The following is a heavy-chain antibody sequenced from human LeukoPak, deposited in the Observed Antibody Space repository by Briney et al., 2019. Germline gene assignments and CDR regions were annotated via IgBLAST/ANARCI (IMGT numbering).Heavy chain of an antibody. CDR2: IYYSGGT. D-gene: IGHD2-21*02. J-gene: IGHJ5*02. CDR1: GGSITGYY. V-gene: IGHV4-59*08. CDR3: ARRIVSVPAIQEGNRLDP. Sequence: SETLSLTCTVSGGSITGYYWNWIRQPPGKGLEWIAYIYYSGGTHYNPSLESRVTISVDTSKSQFSLKLSSVTAADTAVYYCARRIVSVPAIQEGNRLDPWGQGTLVTVSS.